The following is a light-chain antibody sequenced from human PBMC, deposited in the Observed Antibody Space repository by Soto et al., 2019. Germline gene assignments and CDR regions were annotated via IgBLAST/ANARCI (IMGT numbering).Light chain of an antibody. J-gene: IGKJ1*01. CDR1: QTVNNNY. Sequence: IVLTQSPSPLSLSPGERAIPSCRAIQTVNNNYLAWCQQKPGQAPRLLIYGASSRATGIPDRFSGSGSGTDLTLTISRLEPEDFAVYYCQQYGTSPEWTFGQGTKVDIK. CDR3: QQYGTSPEWT. V-gene: IGKV3-20*01. CDR2: GAS.